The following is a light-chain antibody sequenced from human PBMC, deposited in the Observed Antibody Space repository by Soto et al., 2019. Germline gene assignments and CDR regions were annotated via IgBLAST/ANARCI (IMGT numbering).Light chain of an antibody. CDR1: SSDIGGYNS. V-gene: IGLV2-8*01. Sequence: QSALTQPPSASGSPGQSVTISCTGTSSDIGGYNSVSWYQQHPGKAPRLMIYEVNKRPSGVPDRFSGSKSGYTASLTVSGLQAEDEADYYCSSFTSVSSHVVFGGGTKLTVL. J-gene: IGLJ2*01. CDR2: EVN. CDR3: SSFTSVSSHVV.